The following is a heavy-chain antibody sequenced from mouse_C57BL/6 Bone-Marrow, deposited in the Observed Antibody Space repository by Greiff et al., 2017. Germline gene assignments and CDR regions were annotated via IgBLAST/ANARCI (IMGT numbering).Heavy chain of an antibody. CDR2: ISDGGSYT. Sequence: EVQGVESGGGLVKPGGSLKLSCAASGFTFSSYAMSWVRQTPEKRLEWVATISDGGSYTYYPDNVKGRFTISRDNAKNNLYLPMSHLKSEHTALYYCASAEGCAGTWFAYWGQGTLVTVSA. CDR3: ASAEGCAGTWFAY. CDR1: GFTFSSYA. D-gene: IGHD4-1*01. J-gene: IGHJ3*01. V-gene: IGHV5-4*01.